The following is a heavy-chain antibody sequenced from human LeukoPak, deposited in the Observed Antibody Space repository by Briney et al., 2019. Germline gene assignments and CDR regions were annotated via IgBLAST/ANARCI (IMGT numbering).Heavy chain of an antibody. CDR2: IRPDGSAV. Sequence: GGSLRLSCKASGFSIHQSSMSWVRQAPVKGLEWVASIRPDGSAVFYVDSVKGRFTFSRDNAKNSLDLQMNSLRAEDTAVYYCAKYRGFGDSYDSWGQGTLVTVSS. J-gene: IGHJ4*02. V-gene: IGHV3-7*03. CDR1: GFSIHQSS. D-gene: IGHD3-10*01. CDR3: AKYRGFGDSYDS.